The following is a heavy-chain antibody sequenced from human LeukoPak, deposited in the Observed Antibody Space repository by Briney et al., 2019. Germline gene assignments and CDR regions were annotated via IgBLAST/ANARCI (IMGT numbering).Heavy chain of an antibody. CDR1: GFTFITYA. V-gene: IGHV3-23*01. Sequence: QTGGSLRLSCVASGFTFITYAMSWVRQAPGKGLEWVSSISGSGGSTYYADSVRGRFTISRDNAKNTLYLQMNSLRAEDTAVYYCARLRYGPYGMDVWGQGTTVTVSS. CDR2: ISGSGGST. J-gene: IGHJ6*02. D-gene: IGHD5-18*01. CDR3: ARLRYGPYGMDV.